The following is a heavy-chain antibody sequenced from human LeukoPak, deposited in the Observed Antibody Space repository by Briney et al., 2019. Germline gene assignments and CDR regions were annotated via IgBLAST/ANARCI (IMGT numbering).Heavy chain of an antibody. CDR2: ISGSGGST. J-gene: IGHJ4*02. CDR1: GFTFSSYA. Sequence: PGGSLRLSCAASGFTFSSYAMSWVRQAPGKGLEWVSAISGSGGSTYYADSVRGRFTISRDNSKNTLYLQMNSLRAEDTAVYYCAKCRIQLWLRSRADFDYWGQGTLVTVFS. V-gene: IGHV3-23*01. D-gene: IGHD5-18*01. CDR3: AKCRIQLWLRSRADFDY.